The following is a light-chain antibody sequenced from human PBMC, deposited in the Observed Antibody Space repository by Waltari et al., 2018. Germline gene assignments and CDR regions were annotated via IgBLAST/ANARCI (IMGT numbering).Light chain of an antibody. J-gene: IGKJ2*03. CDR1: QNIFYSSNNKNY. CDR3: QQYFSTPYS. CDR2: WAS. Sequence: IVMTQSPDSLAVSLGERASINCKSSQNIFYSSNNKNYVAWYQQKPGQPPKLRIYWASTRESGFPARFSGSGSWTDFTLTISSLQAEDVASDYCQQYFSTPYSFGQGTKLEI. V-gene: IGKV4-1*01.